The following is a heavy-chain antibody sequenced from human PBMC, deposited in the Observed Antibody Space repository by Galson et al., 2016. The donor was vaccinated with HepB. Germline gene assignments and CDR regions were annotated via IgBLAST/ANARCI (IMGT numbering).Heavy chain of an antibody. J-gene: IGHJ3*02. V-gene: IGHV3-21*01. CDR2: ISSSSSYI. Sequence: SLRLSCAASGFTFSSYSMNWVRQAPGKGLEWVSSISSSSSYIYYADSVKGRFTISRDNAQNSLYLQLNSLRDEDTAVYYCARTYSSTWLDAFDIWGQGTMVTVSS. D-gene: IGHD6-13*01. CDR1: GFTFSSYS. CDR3: ARTYSSTWLDAFDI.